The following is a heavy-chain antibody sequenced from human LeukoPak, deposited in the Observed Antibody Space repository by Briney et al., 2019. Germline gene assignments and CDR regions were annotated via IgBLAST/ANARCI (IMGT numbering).Heavy chain of an antibody. CDR3: ARGGPRVLRYFDWLSPPYYFDY. Sequence: PGGSLRLSCAASGFTVSSNYMSWVRQAPGKGPEWVSVIYSGGATYYADSVKGRFTISRDNSKNTLYLQMNSLRAEDTAVYYCARGGPRVLRYFDWLSPPYYFDYWGQGTLVTVSS. V-gene: IGHV3-53*01. D-gene: IGHD3-9*01. CDR1: GFTVSSNY. J-gene: IGHJ4*02. CDR2: IYSGGAT.